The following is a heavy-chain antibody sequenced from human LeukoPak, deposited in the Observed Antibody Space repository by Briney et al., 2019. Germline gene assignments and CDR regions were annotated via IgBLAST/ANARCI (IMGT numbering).Heavy chain of an antibody. J-gene: IGHJ6*03. Sequence: GGSLRLSCAASGFTFSSYDMHWVRQATGKGLEWVSAIGTAGDTYYPGSVKGRFTISRENAKNSLYLQMNSLRAGDTAVYYCARDYGSYFLPKYYYMDVWGKGITVTVSS. CDR2: IGTAGDT. D-gene: IGHD1-26*01. CDR3: ARDYGSYFLPKYYYMDV. CDR1: GFTFSSYD. V-gene: IGHV3-13*01.